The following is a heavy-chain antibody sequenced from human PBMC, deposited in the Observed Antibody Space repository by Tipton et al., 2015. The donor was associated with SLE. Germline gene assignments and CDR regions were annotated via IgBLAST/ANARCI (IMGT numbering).Heavy chain of an antibody. CDR3: SRAGDHKGWY. V-gene: IGHV4-4*08. Sequence: TLSLTCTVSGGSISGHYWNWIRQPPGKELEWIGHMLTGRGTDYNPSLKSRVTISEDTSKNQFSLKLTSVTAADSAVYYCSRAGDHKGWYWGQGILVTVSS. D-gene: IGHD4-17*01. J-gene: IGHJ4*02. CDR1: GGSISGHY. CDR2: MLTGRGT.